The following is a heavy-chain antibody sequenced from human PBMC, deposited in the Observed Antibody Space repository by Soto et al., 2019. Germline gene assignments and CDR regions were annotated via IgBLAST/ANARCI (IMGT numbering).Heavy chain of an antibody. CDR3: AREVQVHTPDFVY. CDR2: ISPMFGAA. J-gene: IGHJ4*02. V-gene: IGHV1-69*19. D-gene: IGHD3-10*01. Sequence: QVQLVQSGAEMKKPGSSVKVSCQSSGGTFNTYAMNWVRQAPGQGPEWMGDISPMFGAANYAPKFQGRVTITADESTVTSYMQLSSLTSEDTALYFCAREVQVHTPDFVYWGQGTLVTVSS. CDR1: GGTFNTYA.